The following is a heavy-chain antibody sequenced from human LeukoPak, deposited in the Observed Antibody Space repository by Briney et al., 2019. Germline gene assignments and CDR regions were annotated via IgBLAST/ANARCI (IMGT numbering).Heavy chain of an antibody. D-gene: IGHD4-23*01. V-gene: IGHV4-4*02. Sequence: PSGTLSLTCAVSGGSISSSNWWSWVRQSPGKGLEWIGEIYHSGRTTYNPSLKSRVSISVDTSKNQFSLKLSSVTAADTAVYYCARAYGGIDYWGQGTLVTVSS. CDR1: GGSISSSNW. J-gene: IGHJ4*02. CDR2: IYHSGRT. CDR3: ARAYGGIDY.